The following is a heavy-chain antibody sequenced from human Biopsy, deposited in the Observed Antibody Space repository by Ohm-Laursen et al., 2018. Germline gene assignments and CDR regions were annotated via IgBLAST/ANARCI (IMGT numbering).Heavy chain of an antibody. D-gene: IGHD1-26*01. Sequence: GTLSLTCPVSGGSIKSYYWNWIRQSPGKGLEWIGFIYYTGHTNYNPSPKSRATISVDTSKNQFSLKVISVTAADTAVYYCAVKSYFSTSFDPWGQGTLVTVSS. CDR2: IYYTGHT. J-gene: IGHJ5*02. CDR3: AVKSYFSTSFDP. V-gene: IGHV4-59*12. CDR1: GGSIKSYY.